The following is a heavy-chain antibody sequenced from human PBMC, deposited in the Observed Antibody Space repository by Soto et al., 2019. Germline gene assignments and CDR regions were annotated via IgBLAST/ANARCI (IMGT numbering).Heavy chain of an antibody. D-gene: IGHD6-13*01. CDR3: ARPYSNRWSIYYGMDV. J-gene: IGHJ6*01. CDR1: GSTLGTYS. CDR2: ISSSSSII. V-gene: IGHV3-48*02. Sequence: DVQLVESGGGLVQPGGSLRLSCAGSGSTLGTYSMNWVRQAPGKGLEWISYISSSSSIIYYADSVKGRFTISRDNAKSSLYLQMNSLRDEDTAVYYCARPYSNRWSIYYGMDVW.